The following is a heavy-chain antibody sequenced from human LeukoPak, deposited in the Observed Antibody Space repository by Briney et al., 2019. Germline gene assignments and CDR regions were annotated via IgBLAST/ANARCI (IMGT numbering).Heavy chain of an antibody. CDR1: GFTFSNYW. CDR2: IKQDGSEK. Sequence: PGGSLRLSCAAAGFTFSNYWMTWVRQAPGKGLEWVAYIKQDGSEKYYVDSVKGRFTISRDNTQNSLYLQMDSLSVEDTAVYYCAKGGDDYGDYWGQGTLVTVSS. D-gene: IGHD3-10*01. CDR3: AKGGDDYGDY. J-gene: IGHJ4*02. V-gene: IGHV3-7*03.